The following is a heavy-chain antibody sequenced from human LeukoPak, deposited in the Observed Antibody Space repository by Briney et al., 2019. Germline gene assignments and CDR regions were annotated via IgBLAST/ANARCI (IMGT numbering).Heavy chain of an antibody. CDR3: VTDGYCGSASCRGWFDP. CDR2: ISYDGSTE. CDR1: GSSFSRYA. V-gene: IGHV3-30*04. Sequence: GGSLRLSCAASGSSFSRYAMHWVRQAPGKGLEWVAVISYDGSTEYYADSVKGRFTISKDNSKNTLYVQMNSLRVDATAVYYCVTDGYCGSASCRGWFDPWGQGTLVTVSS. D-gene: IGHD2-2*03. J-gene: IGHJ5*02.